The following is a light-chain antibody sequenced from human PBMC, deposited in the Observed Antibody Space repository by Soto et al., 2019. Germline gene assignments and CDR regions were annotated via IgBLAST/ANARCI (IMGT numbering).Light chain of an antibody. CDR3: QSYDRSLSGSGV. V-gene: IGLV1-40*01. J-gene: IGLJ3*02. CDR2: GNT. CDR1: SSNIGAGYD. Sequence: HSVLTQPPSVSGAPGQRVTISCIGSSSNIGAGYDVHWYQQFPGTAPKLLIYGNTNRPSGVPDRFSGSKSGTSASLAITGLQAEDEADYYCQSYDRSLSGSGVFGGGTKVTVL.